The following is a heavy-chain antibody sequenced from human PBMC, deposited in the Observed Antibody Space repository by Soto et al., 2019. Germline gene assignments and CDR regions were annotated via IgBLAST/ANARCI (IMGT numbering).Heavy chain of an antibody. Sequence: QLQLQESGPGLVKPSETLSLTCTVSGGSISSSSYYWGWIRQPPGKGLEWIGSIYYSGSTYYNPSLKGRVTISVDTSKNQFSLKLSSVTAADTAVYYCSIAAAGGPYYYGMDVWGQGTTVTVSS. CDR1: GGSISSSSYY. V-gene: IGHV4-39*01. J-gene: IGHJ6*02. CDR2: IYYSGST. D-gene: IGHD6-13*01. CDR3: SIAAAGGPYYYGMDV.